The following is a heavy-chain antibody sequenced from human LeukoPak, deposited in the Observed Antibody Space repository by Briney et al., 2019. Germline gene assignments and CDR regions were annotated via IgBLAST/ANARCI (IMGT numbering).Heavy chain of an antibody. CDR1: GFTFSASA. J-gene: IGHJ5*02. V-gene: IGHV3-30-3*01. CDR3: ARGNTIFGASRWFDP. D-gene: IGHD3-3*01. Sequence: GTSLRLSCAASGFTFSASAMHWVRQAPGKGLEWVAVVAYDGNSKYYADSVKGRFTISRDNSKNTLYLQMNNLRSEDTALYHCARGNTIFGASRWFDPWGQGTLVTVSS. CDR2: VAYDGNSK.